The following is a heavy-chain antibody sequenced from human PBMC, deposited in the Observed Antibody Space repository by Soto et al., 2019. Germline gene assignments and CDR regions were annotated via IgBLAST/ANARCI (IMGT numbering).Heavy chain of an antibody. CDR2: IYQTGST. CDR1: GGSISTINW. D-gene: IGHD6-6*01. CDR3: ARVSSSSAFGMDV. V-gene: IGHV4-4*02. Sequence: SETLSLTCAVSGGSISTINWWTWVRQPPGKGLDWIGEIYQTGSTSYNPSLESRVTISIDKSKNQFSLKLRSVTAADTAVYYCARVSSSSAFGMDVWGQRTTVTVSS. J-gene: IGHJ6*02.